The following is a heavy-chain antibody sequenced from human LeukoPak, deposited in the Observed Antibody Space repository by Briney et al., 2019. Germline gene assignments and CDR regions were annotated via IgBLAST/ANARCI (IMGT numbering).Heavy chain of an antibody. J-gene: IGHJ4*02. CDR1: GFTFNSYG. V-gene: IGHV3-30*03. Sequence: GGSLRLSCAASGFTFNSYGMHWVRQAPGKGLEWVAVISYDGNNKYYADSVKGRFTISRDNSKNTLYLLMNSLRAEDTAVYCCARDGSGGYWGQGTLVTVSS. D-gene: IGHD3-3*01. CDR2: ISYDGNNK. CDR3: ARDGSGGY.